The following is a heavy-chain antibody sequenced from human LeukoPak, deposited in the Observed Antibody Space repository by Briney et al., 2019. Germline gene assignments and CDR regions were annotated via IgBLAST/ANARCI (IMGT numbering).Heavy chain of an antibody. J-gene: IGHJ4*02. V-gene: IGHV1-8*03. D-gene: IGHD2-15*01. Sequence: ASVTVSCKASGYTFTNYHINWVRQATGQGLEWMGWMNPNNGDSGYAQKFQGRVTITRDTSISTSYMELRSLRSDDTAVYFCARTTSFTASCYDYWGQGTLVTVSS. CDR3: ARTTSFTASCYDY. CDR1: GYTFTNYH. CDR2: MNPNNGDS.